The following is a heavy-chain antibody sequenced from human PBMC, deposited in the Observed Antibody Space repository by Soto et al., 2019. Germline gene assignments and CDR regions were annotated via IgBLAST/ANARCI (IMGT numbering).Heavy chain of an antibody. D-gene: IGHD4-17*01. V-gene: IGHV1-69*08. Sequence: QVLLVQSGAEVKKPGSTVRVSCKASRDTFNNYDITWVRQAPGQGFEWMGRIIPMVGTTNYAQQFQGRVTITAEKSTTTAYMELSSLTSEDTAVYYCARRGGGNYGDYYWFAPWGQGTLVTVSS. CDR1: RDTFNNYD. CDR3: ARRGGGNYGDYYWFAP. J-gene: IGHJ5*02. CDR2: IIPMVGTT.